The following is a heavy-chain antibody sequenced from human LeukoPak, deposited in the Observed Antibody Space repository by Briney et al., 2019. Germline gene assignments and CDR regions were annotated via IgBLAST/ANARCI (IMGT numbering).Heavy chain of an antibody. Sequence: SGGSLRLSCAASGFTFSSYAMSWVRQAPGKGLERVSAISGSGGSTCYADSVKGRFTISRDNSKNTLYLQMNSLRAEDTAVYYCAKDRYYYDSSGYYLFDYWGQGTLDTVSS. D-gene: IGHD3-22*01. CDR2: ISGSGGST. CDR3: AKDRYYYDSSGYYLFDY. V-gene: IGHV3-23*01. J-gene: IGHJ4*02. CDR1: GFTFSSYA.